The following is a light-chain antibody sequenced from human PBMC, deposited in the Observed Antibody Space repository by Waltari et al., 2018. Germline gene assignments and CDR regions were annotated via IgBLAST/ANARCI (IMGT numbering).Light chain of an antibody. V-gene: IGLV2-11*01. J-gene: IGLJ2*01. CDR2: DVD. CDR3: CSYADSYGGSYSVV. Sequence: QSALTQPRSVSGSPGQSVTFSCTGTSSDVGAYNYVSWYQHNPGKAPKLMVYDVDKRPSGVPDRFSGSKSGNTASLTISGLQAEDEADYYCCSYADSYGGSYSVVFGGGTKVTVL. CDR1: SSDVGAYNY.